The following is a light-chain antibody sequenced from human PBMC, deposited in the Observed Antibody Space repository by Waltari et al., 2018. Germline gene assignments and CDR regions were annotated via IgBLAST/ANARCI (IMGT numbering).Light chain of an antibody. V-gene: IGKV1-5*03. CDR1: QSIGNS. CDR2: ESS. CDR3: QQYYTYWSI. Sequence: DIQMTQSPATLSASVGDRVTITCRATQSIGNSLDWYQQKTGKAPRLLIFESSSLGSGVPSRFSGSWSGTHFTLTISDLQRDDFATYYCQQYYTYWSIFGRGTKLEI. J-gene: IGKJ2*01.